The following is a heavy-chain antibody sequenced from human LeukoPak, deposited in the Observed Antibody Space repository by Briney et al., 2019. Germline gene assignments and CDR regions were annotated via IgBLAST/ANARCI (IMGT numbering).Heavy chain of an antibody. CDR2: IKQDGSEK. V-gene: IGHV3-7*01. D-gene: IGHD3-10*01. Sequence: PGGSLRLSCVASGFTFSSYWMSWVRQAPGKGLEWVANIKQDGSEKYYVDSVKGRFTISRDNAKNSLYLQMNSLRDEDTAVYYCARGRAGYYFDYWGQGTLVTVSS. J-gene: IGHJ4*02. CDR3: ARGRAGYYFDY. CDR1: GFTFSSYW.